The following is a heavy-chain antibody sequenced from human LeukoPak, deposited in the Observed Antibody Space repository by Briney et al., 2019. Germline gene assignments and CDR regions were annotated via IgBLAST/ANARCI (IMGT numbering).Heavy chain of an antibody. CDR2: IYTSGTT. CDR3: AREGSSAYAWFDP. Sequence: SETLSLTCTVSGGSISGYYWSWIRQPAGKGLEWTGHIYTSGTTNYNPSLKSRVTMSIDTSKNQFSLKLSSVTAADTAVYYCAREGSSAYAWFDPWGQGTLVTVSS. J-gene: IGHJ5*02. V-gene: IGHV4-4*07. CDR1: GGSISGYY. D-gene: IGHD3-22*01.